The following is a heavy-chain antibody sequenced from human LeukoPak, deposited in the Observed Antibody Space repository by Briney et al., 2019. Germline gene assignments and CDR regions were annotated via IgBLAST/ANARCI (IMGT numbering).Heavy chain of an antibody. J-gene: IGHJ4*02. CDR1: GGSISSGGYY. Sequence: SQTLSLTCTVSGGSISSGGYYWSWIRQPPGKGLEWIGYIYHSGSTYYNPSLKSRVIISVDRSKNQFSLKLSSVTAADTAVYYCAREVEMATIVDYWGQGTLVTVSS. CDR2: IYHSGST. V-gene: IGHV4-30-2*01. CDR3: AREVEMATIVDY. D-gene: IGHD5-24*01.